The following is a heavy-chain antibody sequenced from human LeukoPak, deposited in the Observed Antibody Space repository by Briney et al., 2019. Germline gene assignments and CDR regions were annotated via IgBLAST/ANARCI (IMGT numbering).Heavy chain of an antibody. CDR3: ARDIAPIDY. V-gene: IGHV3-48*03. CDR2: ISSSGSTI. CDR1: GFTFSSYA. D-gene: IGHD2-15*01. J-gene: IGHJ4*02. Sequence: GGSLRLSCAASGFTFSSYAMNWVRQAPGKGLEWVSYISSSGSTIYYADSVKGRFTISRDHAKNSLYLQMNSLRAEDTAIYYCARDIAPIDYWGQGTLVTVSS.